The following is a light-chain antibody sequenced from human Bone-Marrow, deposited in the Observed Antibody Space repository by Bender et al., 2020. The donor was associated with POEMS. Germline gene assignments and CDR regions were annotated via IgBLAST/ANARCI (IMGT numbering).Light chain of an antibody. Sequence: SYVLTQPPSESVAPGQTATITCEGDDIGSRSVHWYQQRAGQAPVLVVFDDSDRPSGIPERFSGSNFGNTATLSTATLTITRVEVGDEADYYCQVWDSSSDHVVFGGGTKLTVL. CDR1: DIGSRS. J-gene: IGLJ3*02. V-gene: IGLV3-21*02. CDR2: DDS. CDR3: QVWDSSSDHVV.